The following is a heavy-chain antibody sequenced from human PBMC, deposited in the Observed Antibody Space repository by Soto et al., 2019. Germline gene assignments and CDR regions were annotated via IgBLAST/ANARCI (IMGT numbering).Heavy chain of an antibody. CDR3: ARDLEKRPPDFDYYRVDF. D-gene: IGHD1-26*01. CDR1: GFTFSHYA. Sequence: VRLVESGGSVIQPGRSLRLSCAASGFTFSHYAMHWLRQAPGRGPEWVASIWHDGRNEDYADSVRGRFTISRDKLKNTMFLEMDSMRVGGTAAYDCARDLEKRPPDFDYYRVDFWGQGTMVTVSS. J-gene: IGHJ4*02. CDR2: IWHDGRNE. V-gene: IGHV3-33*01.